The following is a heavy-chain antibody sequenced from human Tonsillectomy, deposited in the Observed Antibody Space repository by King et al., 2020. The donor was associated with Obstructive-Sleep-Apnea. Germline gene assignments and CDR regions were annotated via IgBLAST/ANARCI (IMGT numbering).Heavy chain of an antibody. J-gene: IGHJ5*02. Sequence: VQLQESGPGLVKTSETLSLTCSVSGGSMRTHYWSWIRQPAGKGLEWIGRIYTSGSINYNPSLKSRVTMSVDTSKNQFSLKLSSVTAADTAVYYCARETMYSSYWFDPWGQGTLVTVSS. V-gene: IGHV4-4*07. CDR3: ARETMYSSYWFDP. CDR1: GGSMRTHY. D-gene: IGHD6-13*01. CDR2: IYTSGSI.